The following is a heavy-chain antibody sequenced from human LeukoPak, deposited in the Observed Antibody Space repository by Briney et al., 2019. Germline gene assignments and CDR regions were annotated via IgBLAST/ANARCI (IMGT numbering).Heavy chain of an antibody. V-gene: IGHV3-33*01. CDR2: IWYDGSNK. CDR3: AREDDTSGYYYGICDF. Sequence: GRSLRLSCAASGFTFTSYGMHWVRQAPGKGLEWVAVIWYDGSNKYYADSVKGRFTISRDNSKNTLYLQMNSLTSEDTAVYYCAREDDTSGYYYGICDFWGQGTLVTVSS. CDR1: GFTFTSYG. D-gene: IGHD3-22*01. J-gene: IGHJ4*02.